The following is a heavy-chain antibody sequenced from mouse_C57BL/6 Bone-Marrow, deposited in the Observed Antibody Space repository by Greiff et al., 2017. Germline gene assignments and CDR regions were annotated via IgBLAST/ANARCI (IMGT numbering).Heavy chain of an antibody. Sequence: QVQLQQPGAELVMPGASVKLSCKASGYTFTSYWMHWVKQRPRQGLEWIGEIDPSDSYTNYNQKFKGKSTLTVDKSSSTAYMQLSSLTSEDSAVYYCARGRLSYLHDWGQGTSVTVSS. CDR3: ARGRLSYLHD. D-gene: IGHD5-5*01. CDR2: IDPSDSYT. V-gene: IGHV1-69*01. J-gene: IGHJ4*01. CDR1: GYTFTSYW.